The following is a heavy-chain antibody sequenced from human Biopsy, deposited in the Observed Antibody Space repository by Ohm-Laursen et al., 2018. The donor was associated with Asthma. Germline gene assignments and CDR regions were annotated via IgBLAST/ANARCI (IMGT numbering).Heavy chain of an antibody. Sequence: SLRLSCSASGFAVSRDHMFWVRQAPGKGLEWVSVIYSGGTSHTADSVRGRFTISRDYSKNTLYLQMHSLRAEDTAVYYCARGDSSNWSHYYFDYWGQGTLATVS. CDR2: IYSGGTS. V-gene: IGHV3-53*01. CDR1: GFAVSRDH. D-gene: IGHD3-22*01. J-gene: IGHJ4*02. CDR3: ARGDSSNWSHYYFDY.